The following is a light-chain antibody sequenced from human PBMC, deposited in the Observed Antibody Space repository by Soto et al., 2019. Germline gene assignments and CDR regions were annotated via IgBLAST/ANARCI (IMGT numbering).Light chain of an antibody. J-gene: IGKJ1*01. CDR2: GAS. CDR3: QQYGSSPTT. CDR1: QSVSSSH. V-gene: IGKV3-20*01. Sequence: EIVLTQSPGTLSLSPGERATLSCRASQSVSSSHLAWYQQKPGQAPRLLVYGASTRPTGIPDRFSGSGSGTDFTLTISRLEPEDFAVYYCQQYGSSPTTFGQGTKVDIK.